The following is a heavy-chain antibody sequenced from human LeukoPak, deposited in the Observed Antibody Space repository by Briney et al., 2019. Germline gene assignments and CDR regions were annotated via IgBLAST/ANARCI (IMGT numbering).Heavy chain of an antibody. CDR1: GGSIRSGGYY. D-gene: IGHD5-18*01. V-gene: IGHV4-31*03. CDR3: ARVSPVDTAIFDY. CDR2: IYYSGST. Sequence: SDTLSLTCTVSGGSIRSGGYYWSWIRQNPGKALEWIGYIYYSGSTYYNPSLKSRVTISVDTSKNQFSLKLSSVTAADTAVYYCARVSPVDTAIFDYWGQGTLVTVSS. J-gene: IGHJ4*02.